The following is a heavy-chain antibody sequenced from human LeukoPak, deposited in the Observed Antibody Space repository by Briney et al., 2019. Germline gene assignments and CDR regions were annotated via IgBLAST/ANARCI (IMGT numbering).Heavy chain of an antibody. V-gene: IGHV4-34*01. Sequence: SETLSLTCAVYGGSFSGYYWSWIRQPPGKGLEWIGEINHSGSTNYIPSLKSRVTISVDTSKNQFSLKLSSVTAADTAVYYCARNPPGGWPDYWGQGTLVTVSS. CDR2: INHSGST. CDR1: GGSFSGYY. D-gene: IGHD6-19*01. J-gene: IGHJ4*02. CDR3: ARNPPGGWPDY.